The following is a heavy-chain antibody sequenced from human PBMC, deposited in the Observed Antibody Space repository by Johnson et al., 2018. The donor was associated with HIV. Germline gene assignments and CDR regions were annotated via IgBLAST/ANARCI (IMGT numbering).Heavy chain of an antibody. CDR1: GFTFNTYA. CDR3: ARDREYGLAWGWALDI. J-gene: IGHJ3*02. Sequence: QVQLVESGGVVVQPGRSLRLSCAASGFTFNTYAMYWVRQAPGKGLEWVAFISYDGTNKYYADSEKGRFAISRDNSKNTLYLRTNSLRVEDTAVYYCARDREYGLAWGWALDIWGQGTTVTVSS. V-gene: IGHV3-30*09. CDR2: ISYDGTNK. D-gene: IGHD6-19*01.